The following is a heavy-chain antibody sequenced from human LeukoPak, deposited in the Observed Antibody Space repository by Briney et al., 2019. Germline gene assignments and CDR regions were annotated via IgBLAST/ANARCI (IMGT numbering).Heavy chain of an antibody. V-gene: IGHV4-59*04. J-gene: IGHJ5*02. CDR1: GGCISSYY. CDR2: IYPSGRT. CDR3: ATQNLRYFDWRGGGGFVP. Sequence: SETLSLTCTVSGGCISSYYWSWIRQPPGKGRDGIGYIYPSGRTYYNPSLKSRVTISVDRSKNQFSLKLSSVTAADTAVYYCATQNLRYFDWRGGGGFVPWGQGTLVTVSS. D-gene: IGHD3-9*01.